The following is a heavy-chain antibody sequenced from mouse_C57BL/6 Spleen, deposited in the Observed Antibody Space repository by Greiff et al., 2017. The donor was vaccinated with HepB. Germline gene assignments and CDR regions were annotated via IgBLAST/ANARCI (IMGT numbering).Heavy chain of an antibody. J-gene: IGHJ4*01. D-gene: IGHD2-4*01. CDR2: IHPNSGST. V-gene: IGHV1-64*01. Sequence: VQLQQSGAELVKPGASVKLSCKASGYTFTSYWMHWVKQRPGQGLEWIGMIHPNSGSTNYNEKFKSKATLTVDKSSSTAYMQLSSLTSEDSAVYYCARGYDYVSYAMDYWGQGTSVTVSS. CDR3: ARGYDYVSYAMDY. CDR1: GYTFTSYW.